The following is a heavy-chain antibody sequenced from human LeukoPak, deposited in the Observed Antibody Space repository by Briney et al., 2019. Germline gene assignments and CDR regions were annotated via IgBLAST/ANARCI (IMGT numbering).Heavy chain of an antibody. CDR3: ARPKTYYYDSSDAFDI. D-gene: IGHD3-22*01. J-gene: IGHJ3*02. Sequence: GGSLRLSCAASGFTFSSYAMSWVRQAPGKGLEWVSAISGSGGSTYYADSVKGRFTISRDNAKNSLYLQMNSLRAEDTAVYYCARPKTYYYDSSDAFDIWGQGTMVTVSS. CDR1: GFTFSSYA. V-gene: IGHV3-23*01. CDR2: ISGSGGST.